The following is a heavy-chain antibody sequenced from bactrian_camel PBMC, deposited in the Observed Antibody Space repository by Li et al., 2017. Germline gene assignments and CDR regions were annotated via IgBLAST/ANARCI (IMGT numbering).Heavy chain of an antibody. CDR1: GATYSDYC. D-gene: IGHD3*01. J-gene: IGHJ4*01. CDR3: ASHGNVWEYKY. CDR2: IVSDANT. Sequence: VQLVESGGGTVQAGGSLRLSCAVSGATYSDYCMMWFRQAPGKEREGVVGIVSDANTRYADSVKGRFTTSRDNAKNTIYLQMNILKSEDTAHYYCASHGNVWEYKYWGQGTQVTVS. V-gene: IGHV3S67*01.